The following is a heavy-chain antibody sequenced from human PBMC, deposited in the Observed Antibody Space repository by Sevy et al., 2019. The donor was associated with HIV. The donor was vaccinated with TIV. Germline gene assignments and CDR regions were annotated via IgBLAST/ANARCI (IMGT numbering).Heavy chain of an antibody. D-gene: IGHD3-22*01. CDR3: ARARSEMYYYDSSGYSYYFDY. CDR1: GYTFTSYG. J-gene: IGHJ4*02. V-gene: IGHV1-18*01. CDR2: ISAYNGNT. Sequence: ASVKVSCKASGYTFTSYGISWVRQAPGQGLEWMGWISAYNGNTNYAQKLQGRVTMTTDTSTSTAYMELRSLRSDVTAVYYCARARSEMYYYDSSGYSYYFDYWGQGTLVTVSS.